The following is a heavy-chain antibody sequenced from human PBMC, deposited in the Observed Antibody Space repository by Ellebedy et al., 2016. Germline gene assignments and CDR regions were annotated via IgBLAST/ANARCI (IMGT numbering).Heavy chain of an antibody. J-gene: IGHJ6*02. V-gene: IGHV1-69*04. Sequence: ASVKVSCKASRGPFSSYAISWVRQAPGQGLEWMGRIIPILGIANYAQKFQGRVTITADKSTSTAYMELSSLRSEDTAVYYCARSHFGGSYGMDVWGQGTTVTVSS. CDR3: ARSHFGGSYGMDV. CDR2: IIPILGIA. D-gene: IGHD3-16*01. CDR1: RGPFSSYA.